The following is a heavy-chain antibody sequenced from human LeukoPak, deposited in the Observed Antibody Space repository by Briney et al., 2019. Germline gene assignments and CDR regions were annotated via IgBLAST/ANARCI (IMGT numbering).Heavy chain of an antibody. J-gene: IGHJ5*02. D-gene: IGHD4-11*01. CDR1: GDAISTYY. CDR3: ARGRDDYTDYNWFEP. Sequence: PSETLSLICTVSGDAISTYYWSWIRQSPEKGLEWIGEINHSAYTNYNPSLKSRVTISLDTSKTQFSLKLLSATAADTAVYYCARGRDDYTDYNWFEPWGQGTLVTVSS. V-gene: IGHV4-34*01. CDR2: INHSAYT.